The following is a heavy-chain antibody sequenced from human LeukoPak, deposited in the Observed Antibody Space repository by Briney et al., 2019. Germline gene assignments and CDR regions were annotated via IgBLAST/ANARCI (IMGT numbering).Heavy chain of an antibody. D-gene: IGHD6-19*01. CDR3: AKISSGWISLEY. Sequence: SGRSLRLSCAVSGFTFDDYAMHWVRQVPGKGLEWVSGINWNSDSIGYADSVKGRFTTSRDNAKNSLYLQMNSLRAEDTAVYYCAKISSGWISLEYWGQGTLVTVSS. CDR2: INWNSDSI. CDR1: GFTFDDYA. J-gene: IGHJ4*02. V-gene: IGHV3-9*01.